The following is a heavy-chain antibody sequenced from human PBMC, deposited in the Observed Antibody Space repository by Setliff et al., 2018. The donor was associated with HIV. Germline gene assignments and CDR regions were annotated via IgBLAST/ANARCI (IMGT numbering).Heavy chain of an antibody. J-gene: IGHJ4*02. CDR2: ISGSGDIT. D-gene: IGHD4-4*01. Sequence: PGGSLRLSCAASGFTFSNYEMNWVRQAPGKGLEWVSVISGSGDITYYSESVKGRLTVSRDNSNNTVYLQMNSLRAEDTAMYYCAKTQTVITVYGPFDSWGQGTPVTVSS. CDR3: AKTQTVITVYGPFDS. CDR1: GFTFSNYE. V-gene: IGHV3-23*01.